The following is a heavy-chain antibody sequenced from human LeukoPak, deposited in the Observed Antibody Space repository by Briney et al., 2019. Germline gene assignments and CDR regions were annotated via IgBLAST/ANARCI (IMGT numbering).Heavy chain of an antibody. Sequence: PSETLSLTCTVSGYSISSGYYWGWIRQPPGKGLEWIGSIYHSGSTYYNPSLKSRVTISVDTSKNQFSLKLSSVTAADTAVYYCAREVAVALPYYFDYWGQGTLVTVSS. V-gene: IGHV4-38-2*02. CDR1: GYSISSGYY. J-gene: IGHJ4*02. D-gene: IGHD6-19*01. CDR3: AREVAVALPYYFDY. CDR2: IYHSGST.